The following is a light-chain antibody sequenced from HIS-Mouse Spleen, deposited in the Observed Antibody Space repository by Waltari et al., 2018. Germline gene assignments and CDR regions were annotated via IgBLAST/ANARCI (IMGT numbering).Light chain of an antibody. V-gene: IGLV2-8*01. Sequence: QSALTQPPSASGSPGQSVTISCTGTSSDVGGYNYVSWYQQHQGKAPKLMIYEVSKRPSGVPYRFSGSKSGNTASLTVSGLQAEDEADYYCSSYAGSNNYVFGTGTKVTVL. CDR3: SSYAGSNNYV. CDR1: SSDVGGYNY. CDR2: EVS. J-gene: IGLJ1*01.